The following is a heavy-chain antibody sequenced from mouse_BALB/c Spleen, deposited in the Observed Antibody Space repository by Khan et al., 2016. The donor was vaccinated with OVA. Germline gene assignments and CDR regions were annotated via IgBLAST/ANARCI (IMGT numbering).Heavy chain of an antibody. D-gene: IGHD2-14*01. CDR2: IIYSGST. CDR3: ARSAYRLDFVY. V-gene: IGHV3-8*02. J-gene: IGHJ3*01. Sequence: EVQLQESGPSLVKPSQTLSLTCSVTGDSITSGYWCWCRKFPGGKLEYMGYIIYSGSTYYNPSLKSRISITRHTSKNQYSLQLNSVTTADTSRAYWARSAYRLDFVYWGQGTTVTVSA. CDR1: GDSITSGY.